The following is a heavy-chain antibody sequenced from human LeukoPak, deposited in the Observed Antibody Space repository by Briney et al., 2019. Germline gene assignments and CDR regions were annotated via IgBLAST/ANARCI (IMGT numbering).Heavy chain of an antibody. V-gene: IGHV3-7*01. J-gene: IGHJ4*02. CDR2: IKQDGSEK. Sequence: GGSLRLSCAASGFTFSSYWMSWVRQAPGKGLEWVANIKQDGSEKYYVDSVKGRFTISRDNAKNSLYLQMNSLRAEDTAVYYCARQASKGPSFWSGSYYFDYWGQGTLVTVSS. D-gene: IGHD3-3*01. CDR3: ARQASKGPSFWSGSYYFDY. CDR1: GFTFSSYW.